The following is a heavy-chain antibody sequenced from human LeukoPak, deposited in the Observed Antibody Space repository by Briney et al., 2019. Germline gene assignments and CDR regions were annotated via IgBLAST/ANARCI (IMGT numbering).Heavy chain of an antibody. Sequence: PSETLSLTCIVSGGSISSSGDYWGWIRQAPGKGLEWIGSFHYYSGSTYYSPSLKSRVSISVDTSKNQFSLKVNSVTAADTAVYYCARGLGSSWYRLKFDYWGQGTLVTVSS. J-gene: IGHJ4*02. CDR3: ARGLGSSWYRLKFDY. V-gene: IGHV4-39*01. D-gene: IGHD6-13*01. CDR2: FHYYSGST. CDR1: GGSISSSGDY.